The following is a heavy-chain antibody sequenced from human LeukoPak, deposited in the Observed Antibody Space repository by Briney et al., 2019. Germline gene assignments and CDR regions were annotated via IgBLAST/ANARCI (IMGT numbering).Heavy chain of an antibody. Sequence: PSETLSFTCTVSSDSIPSPYWSWIRQSPGKGLEWIAFISYTGSTRYNPSFKSRVTVSIDTSKNQFSLRLTSVTAADTAVYYCARHFTVGGNYYFGHWDQGTPVTVSS. D-gene: IGHD3-10*01. V-gene: IGHV4-59*08. CDR1: SDSIPSPY. CDR2: ISYTGST. J-gene: IGHJ4*02. CDR3: ARHFTVGGNYYFGH.